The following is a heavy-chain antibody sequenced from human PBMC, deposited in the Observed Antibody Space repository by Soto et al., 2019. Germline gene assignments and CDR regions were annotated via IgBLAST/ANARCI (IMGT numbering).Heavy chain of an antibody. Sequence: QVQLQESGPGLVKPSQTLSLTCTVSGGSISSGGYYWSWIRQHPGKGLEWIGYIYYSGSTYYNPSLKSRVTISVDTSKNQFSLKLSSVPAADTAVYYCARDEAAAGTFDYWGQGTLVTVSS. V-gene: IGHV4-31*03. D-gene: IGHD6-13*01. CDR3: ARDEAAAGTFDY. CDR1: GGSISSGGYY. CDR2: IYYSGST. J-gene: IGHJ4*02.